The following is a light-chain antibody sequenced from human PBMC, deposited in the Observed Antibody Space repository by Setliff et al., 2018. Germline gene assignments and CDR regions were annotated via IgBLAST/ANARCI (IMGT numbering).Light chain of an antibody. CDR2: DDS. CDR3: QVWDPASDHRV. CDR1: NIGDKS. V-gene: IGLV3-21*03. Sequence: SYALTQPPSESVAPGKTARITCGGHNIGDKSVHWYQQKLGQAPVLVVYDDSDRPSGIPGRFSGSNSGNTATLTISRVEAGDEADYYCQVWDPASDHRVFGTGTKVTVL. J-gene: IGLJ1*01.